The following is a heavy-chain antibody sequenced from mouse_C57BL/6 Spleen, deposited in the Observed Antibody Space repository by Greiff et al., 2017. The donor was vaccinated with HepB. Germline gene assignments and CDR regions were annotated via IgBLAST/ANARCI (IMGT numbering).Heavy chain of an antibody. CDR3: ARRYYGSSYVSYFDY. J-gene: IGHJ2*01. D-gene: IGHD1-1*01. V-gene: IGHV1-47*01. CDR2: FHPYNDDT. CDR1: GYTFTTYP. Sequence: VKLQESGAELVKPGASVKMSCKASGYTFTTYPIEWMKQNHGKSLEWIGNFHPYNDDTKYNEKFKGKATLTVEKSSSTVYLELSLLTSADSAVYYCARRYYGSSYVSYFDYWGQGTTLTVSS.